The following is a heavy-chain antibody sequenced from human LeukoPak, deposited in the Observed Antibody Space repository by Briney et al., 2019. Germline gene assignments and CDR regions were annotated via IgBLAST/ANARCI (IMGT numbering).Heavy chain of an antibody. V-gene: IGHV3-23*01. Sequence: GGSLRLSCAASGFTFSSYAMSWVRQAPGKGLGWVSTFSGSGGSTHYADSVKGRFTISRDNSKNTLYLQMNSLRAEDTAVYCCAKSGLNRFDYWGQGTLVTVSS. J-gene: IGHJ4*02. CDR1: GFTFSSYA. CDR2: FSGSGGST. CDR3: AKSGLNRFDY. D-gene: IGHD2-15*01.